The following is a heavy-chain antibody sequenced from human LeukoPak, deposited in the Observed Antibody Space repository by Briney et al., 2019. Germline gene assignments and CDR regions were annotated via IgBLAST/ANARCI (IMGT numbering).Heavy chain of an antibody. V-gene: IGHV5-51*01. J-gene: IGHJ4*02. CDR2: IYPGDSDT. CDR3: ARYVWGSYRYFDY. D-gene: IGHD3-16*02. CDR1: GYRFTSYW. Sequence: GEALKISCKGSGYRFTSYWIGWVRPMPGKGLGWMGIIYPGDSDTRYSPSFQGQVTISADKSISTAYLQWSSLKASDTAMYYCARYVWGSYRYFDYWGQGTLVTVSS.